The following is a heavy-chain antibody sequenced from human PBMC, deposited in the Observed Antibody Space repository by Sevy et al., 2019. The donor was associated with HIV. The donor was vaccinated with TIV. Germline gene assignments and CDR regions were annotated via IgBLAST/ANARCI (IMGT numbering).Heavy chain of an antibody. CDR1: GFTFSSYA. CDR2: ISYDGSNK. V-gene: IGHV3-30-3*01. CDR3: ARDSGNSGDAFDI. D-gene: IGHD2-15*01. J-gene: IGHJ3*02. Sequence: GGSLRLSCAASGFTFSSYAMHWVRQAPGKGLEWVAVISYDGSNKYYADSVKGRFPISRDNSKNTLYRQMNSLRAEDTAVYYCARDSGNSGDAFDIWGQGTMVTVSS.